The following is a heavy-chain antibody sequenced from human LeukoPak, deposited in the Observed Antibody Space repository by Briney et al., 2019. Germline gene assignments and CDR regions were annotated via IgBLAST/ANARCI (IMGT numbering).Heavy chain of an antibody. CDR3: ARNRGSGYYFYMDV. D-gene: IGHD2/OR15-2a*01. Sequence: GGSLRLSCAASGFTFSSYSMNWVRQAPGKGLEWVSGINWNGDSTGYVDSVKGRFTISRDNAKNSLYLQMNSLRAEATALYHCARNRGSGYYFYMDVWGKGTTVTISS. J-gene: IGHJ6*03. CDR2: INWNGDST. V-gene: IGHV3-20*01. CDR1: GFTFSSYS.